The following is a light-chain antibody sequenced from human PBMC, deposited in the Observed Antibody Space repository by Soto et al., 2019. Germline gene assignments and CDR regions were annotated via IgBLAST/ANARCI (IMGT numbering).Light chain of an antibody. J-gene: IGLJ2*01. CDR3: QVWDSSSDLVV. V-gene: IGLV3-21*02. Sequence: SYELTQPPSVSVAQGQPARTTCGGNNIGSKSVHWYQQKPGQAPVLVVYDDSDRPSGIPERFSGSNSGNTATLTISRVEAGDEADYYCQVWDSSSDLVVFGGVTKVTVL. CDR1: NIGSKS. CDR2: DDS.